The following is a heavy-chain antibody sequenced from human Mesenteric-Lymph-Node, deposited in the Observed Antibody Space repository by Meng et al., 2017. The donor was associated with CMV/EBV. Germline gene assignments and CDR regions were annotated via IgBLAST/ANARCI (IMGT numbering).Heavy chain of an antibody. Sequence: ASVKVSCKASGYTFTDYYMHWVRQAPGQGLEWMGIINPSGGSTSYAQKFQGRVTMTRDTSTSTVYMELSSLRSEDTAVYYCARDPQYCSSTSCYYYYYGMDVWGQGTTVTVSS. CDR2: INPSGGST. CDR3: ARDPQYCSSTSCYYYYYGMDV. J-gene: IGHJ6*02. D-gene: IGHD2-2*01. CDR1: GYTFTDYY. V-gene: IGHV1-46*01.